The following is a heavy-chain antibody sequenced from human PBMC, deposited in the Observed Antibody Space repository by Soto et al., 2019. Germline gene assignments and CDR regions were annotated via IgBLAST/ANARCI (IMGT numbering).Heavy chain of an antibody. J-gene: IGHJ4*02. D-gene: IGHD2-2*01. CDR1: GYSFSSYW. V-gene: IGHV5-51*01. CDR3: ARHVGYCSTTSCSQNDY. CDR2: IYPGDSDT. Sequence: GESLKISCRGSGYSFSSYWIAWVRQMPGKGLEWMGIIYPGDSDTIYSPSFQGQVTFSADKSTNIAYLQWSSLKASDTATYYCARHVGYCSTTSCSQNDYWGQGTLVTVSS.